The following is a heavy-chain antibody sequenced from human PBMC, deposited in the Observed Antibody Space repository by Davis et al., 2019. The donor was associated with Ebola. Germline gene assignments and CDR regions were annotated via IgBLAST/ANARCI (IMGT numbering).Heavy chain of an antibody. D-gene: IGHD2-2*01. Sequence: ASVKVSCKASGYTFTSYIVTWVRQAPGEGLEWMGWINTFHGNTKYAQKFQGRVSLTTDTSTSTAYMELRDLRSDDTAVYYCARATIVVPPSMRGDYHYYGMDVWGKGTTVTVSS. V-gene: IGHV1-18*04. J-gene: IGHJ6*04. CDR3: ARATIVVPPSMRGDYHYYGMDV. CDR2: INTFHGNT. CDR1: GYTFTSYI.